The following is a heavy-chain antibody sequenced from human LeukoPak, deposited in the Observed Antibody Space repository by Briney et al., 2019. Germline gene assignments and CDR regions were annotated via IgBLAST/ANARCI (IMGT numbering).Heavy chain of an antibody. CDR3: ARDWRPFPYSYWFDP. CDR2: IYTSGST. V-gene: IGHV4-4*07. Sequence: PSETLSLTCTVSGGSISSYYWSWIRQPAGKGLEWIGRIYTSGSTNYNPSLKSRVTMSVDTSKNQFSLKLSSVTAADTAVYYCARDWRPFPYSYWFDPWGQGTLVTVSS. D-gene: IGHD2-21*01. J-gene: IGHJ5*02. CDR1: GGSISSYY.